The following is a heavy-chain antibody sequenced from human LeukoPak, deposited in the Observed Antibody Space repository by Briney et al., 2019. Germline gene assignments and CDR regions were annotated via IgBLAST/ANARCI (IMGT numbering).Heavy chain of an antibody. CDR2: IYYSGST. V-gene: IGHV4-59*08. CDR3: RVDYYDSSGYFFDY. D-gene: IGHD3-22*01. J-gene: IGHJ4*02. CDR1: GGSISSYY. Sequence: SETLSLTCTVSGGSISSYYWSWIRQPPGKGLEWIGYIYYSGSTYYNPSLKSRVTISVDTSKNQFSLKLSSVTAADTAVYYCRVDYYDSSGYFFDYWGQGTLVTVSS.